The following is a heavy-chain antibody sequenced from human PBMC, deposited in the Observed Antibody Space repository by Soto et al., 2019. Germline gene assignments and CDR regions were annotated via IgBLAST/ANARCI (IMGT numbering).Heavy chain of an antibody. CDR2: INPSGGST. J-gene: IGHJ4*02. V-gene: IGHV1-46*01. CDR1: GYTYTSYY. CDR3: ARDQSGSYWLDY. D-gene: IGHD1-26*01. Sequence: ASVKVSCKASGYTYTSYYMHWVRQAPGQGLEWMGIINPSGGSTSYAQKFQGRVTMTRDTSISTAYMELSRLRSDDTAVYYCARDQSGSYWLDYWGQGTLVTVSS.